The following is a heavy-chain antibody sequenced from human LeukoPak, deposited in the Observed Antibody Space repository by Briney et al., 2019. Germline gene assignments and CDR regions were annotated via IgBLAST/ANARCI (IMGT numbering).Heavy chain of an antibody. Sequence: GGSLRLSCAASGFTFSSYWMSWVRQAPGKGLEWVSAISGSGGSTYYADSVKGRFTISRDNSKNTLYLQMNSLRAEDTAVYYCAKDNRGSTAPYYFDYWGQGTLVTVSS. D-gene: IGHD1-1*01. J-gene: IGHJ4*02. CDR2: ISGSGGST. CDR1: GFTFSSYW. CDR3: AKDNRGSTAPYYFDY. V-gene: IGHV3-23*01.